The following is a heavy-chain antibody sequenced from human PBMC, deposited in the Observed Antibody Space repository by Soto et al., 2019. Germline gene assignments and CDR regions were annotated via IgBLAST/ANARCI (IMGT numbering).Heavy chain of an antibody. CDR3: ARDLLCSSTSCYSGWFDP. J-gene: IGHJ5*02. Sequence: ASVKVSCKASGYSFSGYGIHWVRQAPGQRPEWMGWISAYNGNTNYAQKLQGRVTMTTDTSTSTAYMELRSLRSDDTAVYYCARDLLCSSTSCYSGWFDPWGQGTLVTVSS. CDR2: ISAYNGNT. V-gene: IGHV1-18*01. CDR1: GYSFSGYG. D-gene: IGHD2-2*01.